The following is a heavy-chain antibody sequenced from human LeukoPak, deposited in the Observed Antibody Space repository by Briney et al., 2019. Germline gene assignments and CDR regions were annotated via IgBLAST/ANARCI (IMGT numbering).Heavy chain of an antibody. J-gene: IGHJ3*02. V-gene: IGHV4-59*01. CDR3: ARYGGDAFDI. Sequence: SQTLSLTCTVSGGSISSYYWSWIRQPPGKGLEWIGYIYYSGSTNYNPSLKSRVTISVDTSKNQFSLKLSSVTAADTAVYYCARYGGDAFDIWGQGTMVTVSS. D-gene: IGHD4-17*01. CDR1: GGSISSYY. CDR2: IYYSGST.